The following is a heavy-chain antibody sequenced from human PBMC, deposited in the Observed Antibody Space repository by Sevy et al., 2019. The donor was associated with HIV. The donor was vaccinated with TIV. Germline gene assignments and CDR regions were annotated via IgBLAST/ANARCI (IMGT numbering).Heavy chain of an antibody. D-gene: IGHD1-26*01. V-gene: IGHV3-30*18. J-gene: IGHJ6*02. CDR2: ISYDGSNK. CDR3: AKVSARVGLNYYYYYGMDV. Sequence: GGSLRLSCAASGFTFSSYGMHWVRQAPGKGLEWVAVISYDGSNKYYADSVKGRFTISRDNSKNTLHLQMNSLRAEDTAVYYCAKVSARVGLNYYYYYGMDVWGQGTTVTVSS. CDR1: GFTFSSYG.